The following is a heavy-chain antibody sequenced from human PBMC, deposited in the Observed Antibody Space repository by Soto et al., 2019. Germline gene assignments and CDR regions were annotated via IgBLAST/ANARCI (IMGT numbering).Heavy chain of an antibody. Sequence: QVQLVQSGAEVKKPGASVRVSCKASGYTFAAYYIHWVRQAPGQGLEWMGWIDPNSGTTNYTQKFQEWVTMTRDTSISRAYMDLSRLRSDDAAVYFWTRGAPFGLLEWLVYFDYWGQGTLITVSS. V-gene: IGHV1-2*04. CDR2: IDPNSGTT. CDR3: TRGAPFGLLEWLVYFDY. CDR1: GYTFAAYY. D-gene: IGHD3-3*01. J-gene: IGHJ4*02.